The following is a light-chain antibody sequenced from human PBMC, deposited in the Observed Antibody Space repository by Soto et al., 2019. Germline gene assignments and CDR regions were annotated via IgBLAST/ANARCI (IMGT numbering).Light chain of an antibody. CDR2: KAS. V-gene: IGKV1-5*03. J-gene: IGKJ1*01. CDR3: QQYNDNWP. CDR1: QSISSW. Sequence: DIQMTQSPSTLSASVGDRVTITCRASQSISSWLAWYQQKPGQAPKLLIYKASTLQSGVPSRFSGSGSGTEFTLAISSLQPDDSATYYCQQYNDNWPFGQGTKVEIK.